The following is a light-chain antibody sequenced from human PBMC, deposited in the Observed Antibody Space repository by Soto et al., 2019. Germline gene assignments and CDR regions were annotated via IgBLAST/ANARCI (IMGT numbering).Light chain of an antibody. J-gene: IGKJ2*01. V-gene: IGKV1-33*01. CDR1: QDISNY. CDR2: DAS. CDR3: MQALQTPYT. Sequence: DIQMTQSPSSLSASVGDRVTITCQASQDISNYLNWYQQKPGKAPKLLIYDASNLETGVPSRFSGSGSGTDFTLKISRVEAEDLGVYYCMQALQTPYTFGQGTKLEIK.